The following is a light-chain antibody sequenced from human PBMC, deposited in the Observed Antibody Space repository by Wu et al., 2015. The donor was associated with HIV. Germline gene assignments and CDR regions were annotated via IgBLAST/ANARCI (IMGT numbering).Light chain of an antibody. J-gene: IGKJ5*01. V-gene: IGKV3-20*01. Sequence: EIVLTQSPGTLSLSPGERATLSCRASQNVNMDYLAWYQQKPGQAPTVLIYGASNRATGIPDRFSGSGSGTDLTLTISRLQPGDFAVYYCQQYARSITFGQGTRLEIK. CDR3: QQYARSIT. CDR2: GAS. CDR1: QNVNMDY.